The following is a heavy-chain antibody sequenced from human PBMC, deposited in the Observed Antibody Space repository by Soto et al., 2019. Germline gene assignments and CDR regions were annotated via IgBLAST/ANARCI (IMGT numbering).Heavy chain of an antibody. CDR1: GGSFSGYY. D-gene: IGHD2-2*01. CDR3: ARGYCSSTSCYGRGHWFDP. Sequence: SETLSLTCAVYGGSFSGYYWSWIRQPPGKGLEWIGEINHSGSTNYNPSLKSRVTISVDTSKNQFSLKLSSVTAADTAVYYCARGYCSSTSCYGRGHWFDPWGQGTLVTVSS. V-gene: IGHV4-34*01. J-gene: IGHJ5*02. CDR2: INHSGST.